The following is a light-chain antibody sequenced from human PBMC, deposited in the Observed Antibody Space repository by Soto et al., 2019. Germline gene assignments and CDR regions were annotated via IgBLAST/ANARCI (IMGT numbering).Light chain of an antibody. V-gene: IGKV3-15*01. CDR1: QSVSSN. CDR2: GAS. CDR3: QQYNNWPPAIT. J-gene: IGKJ5*01. Sequence: EIVMTQSPSTLSVSPGERPTLSCRASQSVSSNLAWYQQKPGQAPRLLIYGASTRATGIPARFSGSGSGTEFTLTISSLQSEDFAVYYCQQYNNWPPAITFGQGTRLEI.